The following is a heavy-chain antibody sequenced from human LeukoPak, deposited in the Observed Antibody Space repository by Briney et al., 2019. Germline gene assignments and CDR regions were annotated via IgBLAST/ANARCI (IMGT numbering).Heavy chain of an antibody. CDR3: AREGGFHRPLDY. CDR1: GGSFINTNW. J-gene: IGHJ4*02. CDR2: VHLDGRT. Sequence: SETLSLTCGVSGGSFINTNWWTWVRQPPGKGLEWIGEVHLDGRTNYNPSLESRLTMSVDVSENQVSLKLTSVTAADTAVYYCAREGGFHRPLDYSGQGTLVTVSS. V-gene: IGHV4-4*02.